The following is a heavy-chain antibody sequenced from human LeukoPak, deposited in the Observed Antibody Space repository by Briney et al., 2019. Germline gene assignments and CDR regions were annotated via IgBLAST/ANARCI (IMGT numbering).Heavy chain of an antibody. D-gene: IGHD3-16*02. CDR3: ALNGREVPSGAFDI. CDR2: ISGSGGST. V-gene: IGHV3-23*01. CDR1: GFSFSTYA. Sequence: GGSLRLSCAASGFSFSTYAMSWVRQAPGKGLEWVSAISGSGGSTYYADSVKGRFTISRDNSKNTLYLQMNSLRAEDTAVYYCALNGREVPSGAFDIWGQGTMVTVSS. J-gene: IGHJ3*02.